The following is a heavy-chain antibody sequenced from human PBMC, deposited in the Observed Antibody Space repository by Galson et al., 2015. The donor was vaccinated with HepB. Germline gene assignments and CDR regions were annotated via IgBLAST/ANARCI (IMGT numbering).Heavy chain of an antibody. D-gene: IGHD6-13*01. CDR3: ARHHNLLAAAGNSDWFDP. J-gene: IGHJ5*02. CDR1: GGSISSSSYY. CDR2: IYYSGST. V-gene: IGHV4-39*01. Sequence: ETLSLTCTVSGGSISSSSYYWGWIRQPPGKGLEWIGSIYYSGSTYYNPSLKSRVTISVDTSKNQFSLKLSSVTAADTAVYYCARHHNLLAAAGNSDWFDPWGQGTLVTVSS.